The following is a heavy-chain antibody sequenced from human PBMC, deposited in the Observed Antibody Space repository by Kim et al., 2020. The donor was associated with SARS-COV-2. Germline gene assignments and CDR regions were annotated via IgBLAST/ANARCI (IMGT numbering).Heavy chain of an antibody. Sequence: GGSLRLSCAASGFTFSNAWMSWVRQAPGKGLEWVGRIKSKTDGGTTDYAAPVKGRFTISRDDSKNTLYLQMNSLKTEDTAVYYCTIGEPPDADRHYYYGMDVWGQGTTVTVSS. D-gene: IGHD1-26*01. CDR2: IKSKTDGGTT. J-gene: IGHJ6*02. CDR3: TIGEPPDADRHYYYGMDV. V-gene: IGHV3-15*01. CDR1: GFTFSNAW.